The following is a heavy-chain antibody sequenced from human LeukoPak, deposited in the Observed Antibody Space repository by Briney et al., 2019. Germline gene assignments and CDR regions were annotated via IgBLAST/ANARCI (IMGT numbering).Heavy chain of an antibody. Sequence: PGGSLRLSCAASGFTFNNNWLHWVRQVPGKGLMWVSRINGDGNNVNYADSVKGRFTISRDNAKNTLHLQMNSLRAEDTAVYYCAAGPAGNGHLSSYWGQGTRVTVSS. V-gene: IGHV3-74*01. J-gene: IGHJ4*02. CDR3: AAGPAGNGHLSSY. D-gene: IGHD1-1*01. CDR1: GFTFNNNW. CDR2: INGDGNNV.